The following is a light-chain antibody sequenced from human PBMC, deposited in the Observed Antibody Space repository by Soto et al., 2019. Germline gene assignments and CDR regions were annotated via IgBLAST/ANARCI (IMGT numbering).Light chain of an antibody. Sequence: QSVLTQSPSASASLGASVKLTCTLSSGHSSYAIAWHQQQPEKGPRYLMKLNSDGSHSKGDGIPDRFSGSSSGTERYLAISSLQSEDEADYYCQTWSTGILVFGGGTTLTVL. CDR3: QTWSTGILV. CDR1: SGHSSYA. V-gene: IGLV4-69*01. CDR2: LNSDGSH. J-gene: IGLJ3*02.